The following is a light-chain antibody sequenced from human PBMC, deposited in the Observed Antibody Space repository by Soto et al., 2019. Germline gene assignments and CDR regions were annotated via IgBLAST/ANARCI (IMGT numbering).Light chain of an antibody. CDR1: QSISTY. V-gene: IGKV1-39*01. J-gene: IGKJ5*01. CDR2: RAS. CDR3: LQSYSVHT. Sequence: DIQMTQSPSSLSASVGDRVTITCRASQSISTYLKWYQQKPGKAPELLIFRASNLQSGVPSRFSGSGSGTDFTLTISSLQIEDFATYYCLQSYSVHTFGQGTRLEIK.